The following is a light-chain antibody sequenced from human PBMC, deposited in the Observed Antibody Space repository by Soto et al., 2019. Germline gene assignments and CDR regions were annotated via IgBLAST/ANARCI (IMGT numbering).Light chain of an antibody. CDR2: GAS. CDR3: QQYNNWPPEYI. J-gene: IGKJ2*01. CDR1: QSVSSN. V-gene: IGKV3-15*01. Sequence: EIVMTQSPATLSVSPGERATLSCRASQSVSSNLAWYQQKPGQAPRLLIYGASTRATGIPARFSCSGSGTEFTLTISSLQSEDFAVYYCQQYNNWPPEYIFGQGTKLEIK.